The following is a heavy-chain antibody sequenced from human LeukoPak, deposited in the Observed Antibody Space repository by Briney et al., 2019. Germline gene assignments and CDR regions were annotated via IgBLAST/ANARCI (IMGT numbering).Heavy chain of an antibody. V-gene: IGHV1-18*04. J-gene: IGHJ4*02. CDR3: ARVYDFWSGYHW. D-gene: IGHD3-3*01. CDR2: ISAYNGNT. Sequence: SVKVSCKASGYTFTGYYMHWVRQAPGQGLEWMGWISAYNGNTNYAQKLQGRVTMTTDTSTSTAYMELRSLRSDDTAVYYCARVYDFWSGYHWWGQGTLVTVSS. CDR1: GYTFTGYY.